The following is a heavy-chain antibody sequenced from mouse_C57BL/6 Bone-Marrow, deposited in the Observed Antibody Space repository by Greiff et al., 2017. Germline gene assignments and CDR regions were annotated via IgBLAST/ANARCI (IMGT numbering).Heavy chain of an antibody. CDR3: AGYGNYGGILDY. CDR2: IYPGSGST. Sequence: QVQLQQPGAELVKPGASVKMSCKASGYTFTSYWLTWVKKRPGQGLEWIRDIYPGSGSTNYNEKFKSKATLTVDTSSSTAYMQLSSLTSEDSAVYYCAGYGNYGGILDYWGQGTTLTVSS. D-gene: IGHD2-10*02. J-gene: IGHJ2*01. CDR1: GYTFTSYW. V-gene: IGHV1-55*01.